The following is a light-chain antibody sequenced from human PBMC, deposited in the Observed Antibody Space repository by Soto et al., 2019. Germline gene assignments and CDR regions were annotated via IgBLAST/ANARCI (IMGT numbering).Light chain of an antibody. V-gene: IGKV1-5*03. CDR2: KAS. J-gene: IGKJ1*01. Sequence: DIQLTQSPSVLSASVGDTVTITCRASQALSNYLAWYQQKPGKAPKLLIYKASTLKSGVPSRFSGSGSGTEFTHTISSLQPDDFATYYCQHYNSYSEAFGQGTKVDI. CDR1: QALSNY. CDR3: QHYNSYSEA.